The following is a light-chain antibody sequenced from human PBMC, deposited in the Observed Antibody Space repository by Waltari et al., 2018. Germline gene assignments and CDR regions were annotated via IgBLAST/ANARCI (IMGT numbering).Light chain of an antibody. Sequence: EVLMTQSPPTLSVSPGERATLSCRASQSIARNLAWYQQTPGQAPRLLIYGASTRATDVPDRFSGSGSVTEFTLTISSLQSEDFAVYYCQQYNNWRTFGQGTKLEIK. CDR2: GAS. J-gene: IGKJ2*01. CDR1: QSIARN. CDR3: QQYNNWRT. V-gene: IGKV3-15*01.